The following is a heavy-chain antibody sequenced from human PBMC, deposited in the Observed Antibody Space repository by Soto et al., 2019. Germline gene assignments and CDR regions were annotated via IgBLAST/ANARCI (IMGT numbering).Heavy chain of an antibody. CDR2: ISTYNGDT. Sequence: QVPLVQSGAEVKKPGASVKVSCKTSGYTFTSYGITWVRQAPGQGLEWMGWISTYNGDTDYSQKLQGRVTKTTDTSTSTAYMELRSLRSDDTAIYYCARVYFDYWGQGTLVTVSS. V-gene: IGHV1-18*01. CDR1: GYTFTSYG. J-gene: IGHJ4*02. CDR3: ARVYFDY.